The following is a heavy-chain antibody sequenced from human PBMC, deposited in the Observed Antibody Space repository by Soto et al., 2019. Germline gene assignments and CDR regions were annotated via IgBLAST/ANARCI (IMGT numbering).Heavy chain of an antibody. V-gene: IGHV3-33*01. CDR2: IWYDGSNK. CDR3: ARERRYYDSSGYYRLFDY. J-gene: IGHJ4*02. D-gene: IGHD3-22*01. CDR1: GFTFSSYG. Sequence: GGSLRLSCAASGFTFSSYGMHWVRQAPGKGLEWVAVIWYDGSNKYYADSVKGRFTISRDNSKNTLYLQMNSLRAKDTAVYYCARERRYYDSSGYYRLFDYWGQGTLVTVSS.